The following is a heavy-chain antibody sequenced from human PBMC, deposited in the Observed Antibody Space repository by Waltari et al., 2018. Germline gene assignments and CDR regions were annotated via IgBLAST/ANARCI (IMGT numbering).Heavy chain of an antibody. Sequence: QVQLQESGPGLVKPSQPLSLTCPVSGGSISSVSYYWSWIRQPAGKGLEWIGRIYTSGSTNYNPSLKSRVTISVDTSKNQFSLKLSSVTAADTAVYYCARDGAARALRYWGQGTLVTVSS. CDR3: ARDGAARALRY. CDR1: GGSISSVSYY. CDR2: IYTSGST. V-gene: IGHV4-61*02. J-gene: IGHJ4*02. D-gene: IGHD6-6*01.